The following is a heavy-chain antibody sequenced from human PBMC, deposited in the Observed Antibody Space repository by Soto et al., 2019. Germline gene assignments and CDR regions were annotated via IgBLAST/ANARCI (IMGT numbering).Heavy chain of an antibody. J-gene: IGHJ3*02. D-gene: IGHD3-9*01. CDR3: ERAFDIPHDAFDI. CDR1: GFTFSSYG. Sequence: PXVSLRLSCAASGFTFSSYGMHWVRQAPGKGLEWVAVIWYDGSNKYYADSVKGRFTISRDNSKNTLYLQMNSLRAEDTAVYYCERAFDIPHDAFDIWGQGTMVTVSS. V-gene: IGHV3-33*01. CDR2: IWYDGSNK.